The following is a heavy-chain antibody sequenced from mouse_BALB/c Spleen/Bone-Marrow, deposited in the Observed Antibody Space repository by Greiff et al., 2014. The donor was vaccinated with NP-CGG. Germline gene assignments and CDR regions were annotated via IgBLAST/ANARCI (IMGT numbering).Heavy chain of an antibody. D-gene: IGHD2-10*02. CDR3: AREGYGNYAY. J-gene: IGHJ3*01. Sequence: QVQLQQPGAELARPGASVKMSCKASGYAFTSYTMHWVKQRPGQGLEWIGYINPSSGYTNYNQKFKDKATLTADKSSSTAYMQLSSLTSEDSAVYYCAREGYGNYAYWGQGTLVTVSA. CDR1: GYAFTSYT. V-gene: IGHV1-4*01. CDR2: INPSSGYT.